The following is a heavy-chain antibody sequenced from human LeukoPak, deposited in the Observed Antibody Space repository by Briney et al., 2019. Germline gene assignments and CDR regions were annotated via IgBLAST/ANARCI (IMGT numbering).Heavy chain of an antibody. CDR3: ARDGGWDGSGSQPYYFDY. CDR2: IRYDGNNK. CDR1: GFTFSSYG. J-gene: IGHJ4*02. Sequence: PGGSLRLSCAASGFTFSSYGMHWVRQAPGKGLEWVTFIRYDGNNKYYADSVKGRFTISRDNSKNTLYLQMNSLRAEDTAVYYCARDGGWDGSGSQPYYFDYWGQGTLVTVSS. D-gene: IGHD3-10*01. V-gene: IGHV3-30*02.